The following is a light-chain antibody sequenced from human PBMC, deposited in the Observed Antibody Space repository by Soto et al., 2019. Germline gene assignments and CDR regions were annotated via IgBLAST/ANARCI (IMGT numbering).Light chain of an antibody. CDR1: SSDIGGYNF. Sequence: QSVLTQPRSVSGSPGQSVTISCTGTSSDIGGYNFVSWYQQHPDKAPKLMIYDVSKRPSGVPDRFSGSKSGNTASLTISRLQTEDEADYYCCSYAGSYTVSFGGGTKVTVL. CDR3: CSYAGSYTVS. CDR2: DVS. V-gene: IGLV2-11*01. J-gene: IGLJ2*01.